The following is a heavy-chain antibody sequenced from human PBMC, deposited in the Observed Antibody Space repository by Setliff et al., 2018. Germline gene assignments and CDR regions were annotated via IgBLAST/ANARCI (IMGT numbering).Heavy chain of an antibody. CDR1: GGSFSTYY. CDR2: INHSGST. D-gene: IGHD4-17*01. V-gene: IGHV4-34*01. J-gene: IGHJ1*01. CDR3: ARGVDYGDYEGSKYFQH. Sequence: SETLSLTCAVYGGSFSTYYWIWIRQPPGKGLEWIGEINHSGSTNYNPSLKSRVTISVDTSKNQFSLKLSSVTAADTAVYYCARGVDYGDYEGSKYFQHWGQGTLVTVSS.